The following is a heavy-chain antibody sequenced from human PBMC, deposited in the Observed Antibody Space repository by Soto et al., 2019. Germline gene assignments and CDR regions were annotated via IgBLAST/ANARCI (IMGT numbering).Heavy chain of an antibody. CDR3: ARALYGDYLYYYGMDV. Sequence: QVQLVQSGAEVKKPGASVRVSCKASGYTFTSYGISWVRQAPGQGLEWMGWISAYNGNTNYAQKLQGRVTMTTDTSTSTAYMELRSLRSDDTAVYYCARALYGDYLYYYGMDVWGQGTTVTVSS. D-gene: IGHD4-17*01. CDR1: GYTFTSYG. V-gene: IGHV1-18*01. J-gene: IGHJ6*02. CDR2: ISAYNGNT.